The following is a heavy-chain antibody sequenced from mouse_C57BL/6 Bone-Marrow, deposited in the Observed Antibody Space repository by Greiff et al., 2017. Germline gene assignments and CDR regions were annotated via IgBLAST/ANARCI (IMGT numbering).Heavy chain of an antibody. Sequence: VQLQESGAELARPGASVKMSCKASGYTFTSYTMHWVKQRPGQGLEWIGYINPSSGYTKYNQKFKDKDTLTADKSSSTAYMQLSSLTSEYSAVYNCARLIITTVVATDYYAMDCGGQGATVAVYS. CDR3: ARLIITTVVATDYYAMDC. CDR2: INPSSGYT. D-gene: IGHD1-1*01. CDR1: GYTFTSYT. J-gene: IGHJ4*01. V-gene: IGHV1-4*01.